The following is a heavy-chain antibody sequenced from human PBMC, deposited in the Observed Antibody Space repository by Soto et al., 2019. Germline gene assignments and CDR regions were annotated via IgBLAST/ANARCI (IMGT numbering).Heavy chain of an antibody. J-gene: IGHJ6*02. CDR3: GKDTLDCSGGDCPLYYYYGMDV. V-gene: IGHV3-30*18. CDR2: ISNDGTNK. Sequence: QPGGSLRLSCAASGFTFRSYGMHWVRQAPGKGLEWLAVISNDGTNKYLADSVKGRLTLSRDNSRNTLSLEINNLRPEDTAVYYCGKDTLDCSGGDCPLYYYYGMDVWGQGTTVTVS. D-gene: IGHD2-15*01. CDR1: GFTFRSYG.